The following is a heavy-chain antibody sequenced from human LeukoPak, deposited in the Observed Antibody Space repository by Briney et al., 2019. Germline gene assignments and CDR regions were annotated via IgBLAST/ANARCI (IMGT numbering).Heavy chain of an antibody. CDR1: GFTFSSYG. D-gene: IGHD3-10*01. Sequence: GGSLRLSCAASGFTFSSYGMHWVRQAPGKGLEWVAVISYDGSNKYYADSVKGRFTISRDNSKNTLYLQMNSLRAEDSAIYYCAKKDLMARGVPYYYDHLGQGTLVIVSS. CDR3: AKKDLMARGVPYYYDH. J-gene: IGHJ4*02. V-gene: IGHV3-30*18. CDR2: ISYDGSNK.